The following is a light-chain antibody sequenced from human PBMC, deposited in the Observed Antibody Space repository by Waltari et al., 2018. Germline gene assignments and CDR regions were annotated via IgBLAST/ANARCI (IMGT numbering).Light chain of an antibody. J-gene: IGLJ2*01. V-gene: IGLV3-1*01. CDR2: QDN. CDR3: QTWDSGSYVV. CDR1: NLESKF. Sequence: SYELTQPPSLSVSPGQTASITCSGDNLESKFTYLYQQKPGQSPVLVLYQDNKRPSGTPARFSGSNSGSTATRIISGSQAMDEADYYCQTWDSGSYVVFGGGTKLTVL.